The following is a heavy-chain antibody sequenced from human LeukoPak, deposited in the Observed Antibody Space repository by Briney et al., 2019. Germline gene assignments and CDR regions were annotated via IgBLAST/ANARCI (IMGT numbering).Heavy chain of an antibody. D-gene: IGHD3-10*01. Sequence: PETLSLTCAVDGGSFNGYYWTWLRQPPGKGLEWIGQINDSGITSYNPSLKSRVTISVGTSKNRFSLEVHSVTAADTAVYYCARGSWYYASGSGYDGGWYYFDHWGQGTLATVSS. V-gene: IGHV4-34*01. J-gene: IGHJ4*02. CDR1: GGSFNGYY. CDR2: INDSGIT. CDR3: ARGSWYYASGSGYDGGWYYFDH.